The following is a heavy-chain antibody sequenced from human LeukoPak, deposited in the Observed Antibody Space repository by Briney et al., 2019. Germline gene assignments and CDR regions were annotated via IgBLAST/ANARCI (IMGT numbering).Heavy chain of an antibody. CDR2: IKQDGSDK. D-gene: IGHD5-12*01. CDR3: ARRQCVAY. Sequence: PGGSLRLSCAAAGFTFSNYWMSWVRQTPGKGLEWVANIKQDGSDKYYVDSVKGRFTISRDNAKNSLYLQMNNLRAEDTAVYYCARRQCVAYWGQGTLVTVSS. V-gene: IGHV3-7*01. J-gene: IGHJ4*02. CDR1: GFTFSNYW.